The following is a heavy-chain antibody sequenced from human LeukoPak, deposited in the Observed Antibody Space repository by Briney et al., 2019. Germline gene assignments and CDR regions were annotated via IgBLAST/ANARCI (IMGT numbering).Heavy chain of an antibody. D-gene: IGHD6-13*01. CDR2: IIPILGIA. CDR3: ARFGQQLVRDY. Sequence: GASVKVSCKASGGTFSSYAISWVRQAPGQGLEWMGRIIPILGIANYAQKFQGRVTITADKSTSTAYMELSSLRSEDTAVYYCARFGQQLVRDYWGQGTLVTVSS. CDR1: GGTFSSYA. V-gene: IGHV1-69*04. J-gene: IGHJ4*02.